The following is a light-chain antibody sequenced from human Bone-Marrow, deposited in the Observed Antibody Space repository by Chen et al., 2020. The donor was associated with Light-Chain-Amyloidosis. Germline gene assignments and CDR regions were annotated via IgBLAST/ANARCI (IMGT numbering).Light chain of an antibody. CDR3: CSYAGRNNEVV. CDR2: QVD. V-gene: IGLV2-8*01. CDR1: SGDVGGYKY. Sequence: QSALTQPPSASGSPGQSVTISCTGTSGDVGGYKYVSWYQQYPGKAPTRIIFQVDKRPSGVPDRYSVSRSGNTASLTVSGLQAEDEADYYCCSYAGRNNEVVFGGGTKLTVL. J-gene: IGLJ2*01.